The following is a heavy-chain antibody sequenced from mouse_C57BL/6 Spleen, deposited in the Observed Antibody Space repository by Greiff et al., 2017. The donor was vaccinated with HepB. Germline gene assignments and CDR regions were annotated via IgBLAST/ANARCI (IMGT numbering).Heavy chain of an antibody. Sequence: EVMLVESGGGLVQPGGSLSLSCAASGFTFTDYYMSWVRQPPGKALEWLGFIRNKANGYTTEYSASVKGRFTISRDNSQSILYLQMNALRAEDSATYYCARFYYDYLGYAMDYWGQGTSVTVSS. J-gene: IGHJ4*01. CDR2: IRNKANGYTT. V-gene: IGHV7-3*01. CDR1: GFTFTDYY. D-gene: IGHD2-4*01. CDR3: ARFYYDYLGYAMDY.